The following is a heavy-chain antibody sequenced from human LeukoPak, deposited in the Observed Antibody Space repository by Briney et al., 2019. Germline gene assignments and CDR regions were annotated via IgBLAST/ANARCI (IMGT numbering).Heavy chain of an antibody. V-gene: IGHV3-48*02. CDR2: ISRSSSTI. D-gene: IGHD6-6*01. J-gene: IGHJ4*02. Sequence: GGSLRLSCAASGFTFSSYSMNWVRQAPGKGLEWVSYISRSSSTIYYADSVKGRFAISRDSAKNSLYLQMNSLRDEDTAVYYCARVRGSSSYYFDYWGQGTLVTVSS. CDR1: GFTFSSYS. CDR3: ARVRGSSSYYFDY.